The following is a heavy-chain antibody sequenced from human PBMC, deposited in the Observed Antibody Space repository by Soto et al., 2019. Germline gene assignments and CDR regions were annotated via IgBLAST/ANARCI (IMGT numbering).Heavy chain of an antibody. V-gene: IGHV4-61*01. J-gene: IGHJ4*02. D-gene: IGHD3-10*01. Sequence: SETLSLTSTVSGGSVGSGSYYWSWIRQPPGKGLEWIGYIYCSGSTNYNPSLKSRVTISVDTSKNQFSLKLSSVTAADTAVYYCARDPDQLQGHYFDYWGQGTLVTVSS. CDR2: IYCSGST. CDR3: ARDPDQLQGHYFDY. CDR1: GGSVGSGSYY.